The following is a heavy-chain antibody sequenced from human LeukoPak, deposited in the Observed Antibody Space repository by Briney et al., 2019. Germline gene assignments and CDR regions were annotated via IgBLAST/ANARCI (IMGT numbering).Heavy chain of an antibody. J-gene: IGHJ4*02. Sequence: GGSLRLSCAAFGFTFSSYNMNWVRQAPGKGLDWVASISNSGTYIYDADSVKGRFTISRDNAKNSLYLQMNSLRAEDTAVYYCARGFRGWYYFDYWGQGTVVTVSS. CDR3: ARGFRGWYYFDY. CDR2: ISNSGTYI. V-gene: IGHV3-21*01. D-gene: IGHD6-19*01. CDR1: GFTFSSYN.